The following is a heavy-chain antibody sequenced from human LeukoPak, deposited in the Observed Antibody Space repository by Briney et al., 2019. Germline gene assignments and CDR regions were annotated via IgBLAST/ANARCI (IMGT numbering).Heavy chain of an antibody. CDR2: ISYDGSNK. D-gene: IGHD2-2*01. CDR3: AREEPYCSSTSCYLGYGMDV. Sequence: PRGSLRLACAASGFTFSSYAMHWVRPAPGKGLEWVAVISYDGSNKYYADSVKGRFTISRDNSKNTLYLQMNSLRAEDTAVYYCAREEPYCSSTSCYLGYGMDVWGKGTTVTVSS. J-gene: IGHJ6*04. V-gene: IGHV3-30*04. CDR1: GFTFSSYA.